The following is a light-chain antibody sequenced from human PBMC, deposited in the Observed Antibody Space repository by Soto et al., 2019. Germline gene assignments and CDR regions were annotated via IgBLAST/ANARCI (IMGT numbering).Light chain of an antibody. CDR1: SSDVGGYNY. CDR2: DVN. V-gene: IGLV2-8*01. J-gene: IGLJ1*01. Sequence: QSALTQPASVSGSPGQSITISCTGTSSDVGGYNYVSWYQQHPGKVPKLIIYDVNKRPSGVPDRFSGSKYGNTASLTVSGLQAEDEGDYYCVSFAGGTYVFGTGTKVTVL. CDR3: VSFAGGTYV.